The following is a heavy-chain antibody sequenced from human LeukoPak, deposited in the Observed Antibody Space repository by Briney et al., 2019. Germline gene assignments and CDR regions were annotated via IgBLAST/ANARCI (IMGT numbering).Heavy chain of an antibody. V-gene: IGHV1-8*01. CDR1: GYTFTSYD. J-gene: IGHJ6*03. Sequence: ASVKVSCKASGYTFTSYDINWVRQATGQGLEWMGWMNPNSGNTGYAQKFQGRVTMTRNTSISTAYMELSSLRSEDMAVYYCAREGVVPAAMRSADYYYYYMDVWGKGTTVTVSS. D-gene: IGHD2-2*01. CDR3: AREGVVPAAMRSADYYYYYMDV. CDR2: MNPNSGNT.